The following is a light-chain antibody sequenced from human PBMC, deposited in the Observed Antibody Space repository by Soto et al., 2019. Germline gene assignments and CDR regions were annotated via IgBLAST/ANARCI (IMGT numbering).Light chain of an antibody. Sequence: QSALTQPPSASGSPGQAVTISCTGTRDDVGGYNYVSWYQQHPGKAPKLLIYEVNKRPSGVPARFSGSKSGNTASLTISGLQAEDEADYYCCSYAGSYTFVVFGGGTKVTVL. CDR2: EVN. CDR3: CSYAGSYTFVV. J-gene: IGLJ2*01. CDR1: RDDVGGYNY. V-gene: IGLV2-8*01.